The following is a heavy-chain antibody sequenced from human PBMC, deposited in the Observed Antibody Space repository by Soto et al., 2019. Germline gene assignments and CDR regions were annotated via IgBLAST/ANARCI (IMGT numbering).Heavy chain of an antibody. J-gene: IGHJ6*02. V-gene: IGHV1-8*01. CDR2: MNPNSGKT. Sequence: QVQLVKSGAEVKKPGASVKVSCKASGYPFTSYVINWARQATGQGLEWMGWMNPNSGKTGYAHKFRGRVTITRNTSLATDYRALRSLRSEDTAWYDCPRQITTRGMDVWGQGTTVTVSS. D-gene: IGHD1-1*01. CDR3: PRQITTRGMDV. CDR1: GYPFTSYV.